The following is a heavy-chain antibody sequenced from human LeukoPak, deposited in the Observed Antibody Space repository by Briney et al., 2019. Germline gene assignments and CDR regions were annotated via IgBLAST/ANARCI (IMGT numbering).Heavy chain of an antibody. D-gene: IGHD2-21*01. V-gene: IGHV1-69*01. J-gene: IGHJ2*01. CDR2: IIPIFGTA. Sequence: GASVKVSCKASGGTFSSYAISWVRQAPGQGLEWMGGIIPIFGTANYAQKFQGRVTITADESTSTAYMELSSLRSEDTAVYYCARVWSRYWYFDLWGRGTLVTVSS. CDR3: ARVWSRYWYFDL. CDR1: GGTFSSYA.